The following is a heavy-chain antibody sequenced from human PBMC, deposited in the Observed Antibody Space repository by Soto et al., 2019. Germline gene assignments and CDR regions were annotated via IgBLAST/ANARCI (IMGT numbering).Heavy chain of an antibody. CDR3: AREILGDYGGKDYYDYYGMDV. D-gene: IGHD4-17*01. CDR2: IIPIFGTA. CDR1: GGTFSSYA. V-gene: IGHV1-69*13. Sequence: ASLKVSCKASGGTFSSYAISWVRQAPGQGLGWMGGIIPIFGTANYAQKFQGRVTITADESTSTAYMELSSLRSEDTAVYYCAREILGDYGGKDYYDYYGMDVWGQGTTVTVSS. J-gene: IGHJ6*02.